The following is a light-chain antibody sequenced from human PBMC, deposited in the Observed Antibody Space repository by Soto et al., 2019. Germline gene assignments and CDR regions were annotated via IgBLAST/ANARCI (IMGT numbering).Light chain of an antibody. CDR3: QQRSTWPFLT. CDR2: YAS. Sequence: VLTQSPATLSLSPGERATLSCRASQTVSRYLAWYQQKPGQAPRLLIYYASNRATGIPARFSGSWSGTDYTLTISSLDPEDFAVYYCQQRSTWPFLTFGGGTKVEI. CDR1: QTVSRY. J-gene: IGKJ4*01. V-gene: IGKV3-11*01.